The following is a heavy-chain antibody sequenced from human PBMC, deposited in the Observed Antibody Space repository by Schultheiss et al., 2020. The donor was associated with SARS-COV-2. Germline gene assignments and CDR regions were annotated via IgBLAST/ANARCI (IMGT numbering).Heavy chain of an antibody. V-gene: IGHV1-8*03. CDR2: MNPNSGNT. J-gene: IGHJ5*02. Sequence: ASVKVSCKASGYTFTSYDINWVRQATGQGLEWMGWMNPNSGNTGYAQKFQGRVTITADESTSTAYMELSSLRSEDTAVYYCARGRRIQLVRTSLSDWFDPWGQGTLVTVSS. D-gene: IGHD6-6*01. CDR1: GYTFTSYD. CDR3: ARGRRIQLVRTSLSDWFDP.